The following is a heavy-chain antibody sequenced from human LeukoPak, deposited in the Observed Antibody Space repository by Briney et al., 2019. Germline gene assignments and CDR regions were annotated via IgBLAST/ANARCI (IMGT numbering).Heavy chain of an antibody. CDR1: GFTFSSYA. Sequence: GGSLRLSCAASGFTFSSYAMSWVRQAPGKGLEWVSAISGSGGSTYYADSVKGRFTISRDNSKNTLYLQMNSLRAEDTAVYYCAKTLESPSSGYWDSWFDPWGQGTLVTVSS. CDR2: ISGSGGST. D-gene: IGHD3-22*01. J-gene: IGHJ5*02. CDR3: AKTLESPSSGYWDSWFDP. V-gene: IGHV3-23*01.